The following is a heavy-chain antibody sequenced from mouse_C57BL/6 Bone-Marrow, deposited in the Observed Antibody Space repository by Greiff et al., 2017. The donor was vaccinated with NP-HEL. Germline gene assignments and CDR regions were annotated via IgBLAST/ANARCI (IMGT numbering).Heavy chain of an antibody. Sequence: EVKLVESGGGLVQSGRSLRLSCATSGFTFSDFYMEWVRQAPGKGLEWIAASRNKANDYTTEYSASVKGRFIVSRDTSKSILYLQMNALRAEDTAIYYCARDALIYYGNEGWYFDVWGTGTTVTVSS. CDR1: GFTFSDFY. J-gene: IGHJ1*03. CDR3: ARDALIYYGNEGWYFDV. V-gene: IGHV7-1*01. D-gene: IGHD2-1*01. CDR2: SRNKANDYTT.